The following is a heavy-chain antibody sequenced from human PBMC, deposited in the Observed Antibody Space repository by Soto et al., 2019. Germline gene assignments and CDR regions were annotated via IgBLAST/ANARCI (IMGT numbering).Heavy chain of an antibody. CDR3: TTERNGILWFGELLQYYYFDY. Sequence: EVQLVESGGGLVKPGGSLRLSCAASGFTFSNAWMSWVRQAPGKGLEWVGRIKSKTDGGTTDYAAPGKGRFTISRDDSKNTLYLQMNSLKTEDTAVYYCTTERNGILWFGELLQYYYFDYWGQGTLVTVSS. V-gene: IGHV3-15*01. D-gene: IGHD3-10*01. CDR2: IKSKTDGGTT. J-gene: IGHJ4*02. CDR1: GFTFSNAW.